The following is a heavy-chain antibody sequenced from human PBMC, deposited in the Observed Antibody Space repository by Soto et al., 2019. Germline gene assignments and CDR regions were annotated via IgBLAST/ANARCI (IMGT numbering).Heavy chain of an antibody. CDR2: ISYDGSNK. J-gene: IGHJ6*04. CDR3: ARDQGGSPDYYYGMDV. V-gene: IGHV3-30-3*01. Sequence: PGVSLRLSCVASGLTFSSYAMHWVRQAPGKGLEWVAVISYDGSNKYYADSVKGRFTISRDNSKNTLYLQMNSLRAEDTAVYYCARDQGGSPDYYYGMDVWGKGTTVTVS. CDR1: GLTFSSYA. D-gene: IGHD3-16*01.